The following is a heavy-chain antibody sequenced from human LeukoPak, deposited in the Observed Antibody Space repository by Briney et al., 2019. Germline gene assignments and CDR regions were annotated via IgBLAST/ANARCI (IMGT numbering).Heavy chain of an antibody. Sequence: GASLQISCQTSGYSFTNNWIGWVRQMPGKGLEWMGIIYPDDSDTRYSPSFQGQVTISADKSISTAYLQWSSLKASDTAMYYCARHRGAFGSRSCCSLDYWGQGTPVTVSS. J-gene: IGHJ4*02. D-gene: IGHD2-2*01. V-gene: IGHV5-51*01. CDR3: ARHRGAFGSRSCCSLDY. CDR1: GYSFTNNW. CDR2: IYPDDSDT.